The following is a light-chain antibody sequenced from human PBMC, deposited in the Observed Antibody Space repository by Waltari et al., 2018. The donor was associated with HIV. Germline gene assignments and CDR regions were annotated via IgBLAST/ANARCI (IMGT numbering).Light chain of an antibody. V-gene: IGLV7-43*01. CDR3: MLFFRSSYL. CDR2: SSN. Sequence: QTVVTQEPSLSVAPGGTLTLTCSSATGPVSSGHYANWFQQKPGQPPRPLFYSSNKRHSFSPARLSAALVGDRAALTLSSVWPEDQADYFCMLFFRSSYLFGGGTKVTVL. CDR1: TGPVSSGHY. J-gene: IGLJ2*01.